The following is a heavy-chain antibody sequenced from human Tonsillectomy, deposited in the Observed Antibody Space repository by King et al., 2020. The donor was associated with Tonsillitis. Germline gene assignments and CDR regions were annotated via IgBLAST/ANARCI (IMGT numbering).Heavy chain of an antibody. D-gene: IGHD1-7*01. Sequence: VQLVESGGGVVQPGKSLRLSCAAPGFTFSSYGMHWVRQAPGKGLEWVAVISYDGSNKYYADSVKGRFTISRDNSKNTLYLQMNSLRADDTAVYYCAKEELAFDIWGQGTGVTVSS. CDR3: AKEELAFDI. CDR2: ISYDGSNK. J-gene: IGHJ3*02. V-gene: IGHV3-30*18. CDR1: GFTFSSYG.